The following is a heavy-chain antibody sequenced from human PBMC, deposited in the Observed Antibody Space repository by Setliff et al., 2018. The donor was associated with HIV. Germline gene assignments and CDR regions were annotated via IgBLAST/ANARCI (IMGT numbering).Heavy chain of an antibody. J-gene: IGHJ6*03. CDR3: TRHPLRPGIAGYFYFVDV. D-gene: IGHD3-9*01. Sequence: PGESLKISCKDSGYSFPNDWIGWVRQVPGKGLEWVAIIFPGDSETRYSPSFEGQVTISADRSINTVYLQWSSLRASDTAIYYCTRHPLRPGIAGYFYFVDVWGTGTTVTVSS. V-gene: IGHV5-51*01. CDR1: GYSFPNDW. CDR2: IFPGDSET.